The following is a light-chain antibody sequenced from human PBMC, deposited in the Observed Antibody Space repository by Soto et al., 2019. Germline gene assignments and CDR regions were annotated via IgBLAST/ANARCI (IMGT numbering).Light chain of an antibody. CDR3: QSYDSSLSGWV. Sequence: QSVLTQPPSVSGAPGQRGTISCPGSSSHIGAGYDVHWYQQLLGTAPKLLIYGNSNRPSGVPDRFSGSKSGTSASLAITGLQAEDEADYYCQSYDSSLSGWVFGGGTKVTVL. J-gene: IGLJ2*01. V-gene: IGLV1-40*01. CDR1: SSHIGAGYD. CDR2: GNS.